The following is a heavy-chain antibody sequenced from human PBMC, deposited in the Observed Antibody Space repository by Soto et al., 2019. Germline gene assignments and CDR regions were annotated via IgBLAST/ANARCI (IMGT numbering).Heavy chain of an antibody. CDR1: GGSISSGGYS. J-gene: IGHJ5*02. D-gene: IGHD3-10*01. Sequence: PSETLSLTCAVSGGSISSGGYSWSWIRQPPGKGLEWIGYIYHSGSTYYNPSLKSRVTISVDRSKNQFSLKLSSVTAADTAVYYCARDRYGSGSYYSNWFDPWGQGTLVTV. V-gene: IGHV4-30-2*01. CDR2: IYHSGST. CDR3: ARDRYGSGSYYSNWFDP.